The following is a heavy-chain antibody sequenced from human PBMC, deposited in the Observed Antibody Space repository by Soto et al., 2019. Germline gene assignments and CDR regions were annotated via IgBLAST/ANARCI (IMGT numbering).Heavy chain of an antibody. CDR2: IYPYDSDT. J-gene: IGHJ6*02. CDR3: ARRPSDFYAMDV. CDR1: GYTFTNYW. V-gene: IGHV5-51*01. D-gene: IGHD1-26*01. Sequence: GDSLQISCKGSGYTFTNYWIAWVRQMPGKGLEWMAIIYPYDSDTTYSPSFQGQVTISADKSISTAYLQWSSLKASDTAMYYCARRPSDFYAMDVWGQGTMVTVSS.